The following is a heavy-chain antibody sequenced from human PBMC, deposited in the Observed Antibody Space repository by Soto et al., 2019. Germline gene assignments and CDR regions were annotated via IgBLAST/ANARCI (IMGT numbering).Heavy chain of an antibody. CDR2: VYYSGNS. J-gene: IGHJ4*02. V-gene: IGHV4-31*03. CDR1: GASVSSSTGYY. CDR3: AREHGTKGVIDF. D-gene: IGHD1-7*01. Sequence: LSLTCTVSGASVSSSTGYYWTWIRQRPGKGLEWIGYVYYSGNSYSNPSLRSRVTISVDTSKNDFSLRLTSVTDADTALYYCAREHGTKGVIDFWGQGTLVTVSS.